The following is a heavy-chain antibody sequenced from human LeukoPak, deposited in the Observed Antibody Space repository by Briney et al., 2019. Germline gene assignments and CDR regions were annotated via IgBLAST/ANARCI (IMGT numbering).Heavy chain of an antibody. CDR3: ASEQTTSGGRRLDY. CDR2: INHSGST. Sequence: SGTLSLTCAVYGGSFSGYYWSWIRQPPGKGLEWIGEINHSGSTNYNPSLKSRVTISVDTSKNQFSLNLTSVTAADTAVYFCASEQTTSGGRRLDYWGQGTLVIVSS. CDR1: GGSFSGYY. D-gene: IGHD1-26*01. J-gene: IGHJ4*02. V-gene: IGHV4-34*01.